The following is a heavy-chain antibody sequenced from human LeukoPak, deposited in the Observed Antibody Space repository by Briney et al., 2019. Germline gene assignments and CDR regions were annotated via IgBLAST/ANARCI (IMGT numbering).Heavy chain of an antibody. Sequence: PSETLSLTCTVSGGSISSSSYYWGWIRQPPGKGLEWIGSIYYSGSTYYNPSLESRVTISVDTSKNQFSLKLSSVTAADTAVYYCALASPGYFDYWGQGTLVTVSS. J-gene: IGHJ4*02. V-gene: IGHV4-39*01. CDR1: GGSISSSSYY. CDR3: ALASPGYFDY. CDR2: IYYSGST.